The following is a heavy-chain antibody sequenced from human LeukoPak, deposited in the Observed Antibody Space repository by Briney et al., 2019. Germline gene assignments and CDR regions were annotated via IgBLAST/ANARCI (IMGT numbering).Heavy chain of an antibody. CDR2: INPNSGGT. D-gene: IGHD6-25*01. J-gene: IGHJ3*02. CDR1: GYTFTGYY. V-gene: IGHV1-2*02. Sequence: GASVKVSCKASGYTFTGYYMHWVRQAPGQGLEWMGWINPNSGGTNYAQKFQGRVTMTRDTSISTAYMELSRLRSDDTAVYYCAPPCHGLSAAGGDAFDIWGQGTMVTVSS. CDR3: APPCHGLSAAGGDAFDI.